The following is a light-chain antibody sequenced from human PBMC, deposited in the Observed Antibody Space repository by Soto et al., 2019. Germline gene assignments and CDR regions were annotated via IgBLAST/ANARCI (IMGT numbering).Light chain of an antibody. CDR1: SSNIGAGYD. J-gene: IGLJ2*01. CDR3: QSYDSSLSGVL. Sequence: QPVLTQPPSVSGASGQRVTISCTGSSSNIGAGYDVHWYQQLPGTAPKLLIYGNSNRPSGVPDRFSGSKSGTSASLAITGLQAEDEADYYCQSYDSSLSGVLFGGGTKLTVL. V-gene: IGLV1-40*01. CDR2: GNS.